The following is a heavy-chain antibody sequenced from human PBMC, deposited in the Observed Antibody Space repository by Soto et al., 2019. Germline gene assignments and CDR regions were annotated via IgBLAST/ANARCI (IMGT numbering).Heavy chain of an antibody. CDR1: GFTFSRHW. D-gene: IGHD2-2*01. Sequence: GSLRPSCAASGFTFSRHWMHWVRQAPGKGLGGVSRINDDGSFTDYADSERCSFTISRDDAKTTLILPMNSLRVDDTAVYYCVRGTSAWSGKDYWGQGTPVPVYS. CDR3: VRGTSAWSGKDY. V-gene: IGHV3-74*01. CDR2: INDDGSFT. J-gene: IGHJ4*02.